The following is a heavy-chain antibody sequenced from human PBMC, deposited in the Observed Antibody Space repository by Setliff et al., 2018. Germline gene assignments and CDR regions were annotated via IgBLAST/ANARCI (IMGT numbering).Heavy chain of an antibody. CDR2: IIPLFGTT. CDR1: GGNFNNYA. CDR3: ARGYQVTPPRADAFDI. V-gene: IGHV1-69*13. J-gene: IGHJ3*02. D-gene: IGHD2-2*01. Sequence: GGSVKVSCKASGGNFNNYAINWVRQAPGQGLEWVGRIIPLFGTTNLAQEFQGRVTMTADESTETTYMDLTSLRSEDTAVYYCARGYQVTPPRADAFDIWGQGTLVTVSS.